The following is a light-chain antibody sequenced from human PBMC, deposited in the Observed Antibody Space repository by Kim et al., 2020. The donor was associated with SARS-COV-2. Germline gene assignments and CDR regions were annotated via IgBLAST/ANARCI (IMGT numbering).Light chain of an antibody. Sequence: SYELTQPPSVSVAPGKTARITCGGNNIGSKSVHWYQQKPGQAPVLVIYYDSDRPSGIPERFSGSNSGNTATLTISRVEAGDEAEYYCQVWDSSSDHHVFGTGTKVTVL. CDR2: YDS. V-gene: IGLV3-21*04. CDR1: NIGSKS. J-gene: IGLJ1*01. CDR3: QVWDSSSDHHV.